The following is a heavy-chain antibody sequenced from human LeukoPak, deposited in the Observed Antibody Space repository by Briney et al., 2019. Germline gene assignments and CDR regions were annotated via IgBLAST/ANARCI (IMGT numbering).Heavy chain of an antibody. V-gene: IGHV1-46*01. CDR3: ARDRVLYDYDSSGFYQGAFDF. J-gene: IGHJ3*01. Sequence: ASVKVSCKASGYTFTSYYMHWVRQPPGQGLEWMVVINPSGGSTSYAQKFQGRVTMTRDTSTSTVYMELSCLRSEDTAVYYCARDRVLYDYDSSGFYQGAFDFWGQGTMVTVSS. CDR2: INPSGGST. D-gene: IGHD3-22*01. CDR1: GYTFTSYY.